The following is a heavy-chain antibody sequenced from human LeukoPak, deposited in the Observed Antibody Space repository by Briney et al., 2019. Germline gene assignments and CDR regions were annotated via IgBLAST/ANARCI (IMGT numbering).Heavy chain of an antibody. CDR2: ISGSGGST. D-gene: IGHD2-2*01. V-gene: IGHV3-23*01. J-gene: IGHJ4*02. CDR3: AKQSSTTCYAPLDY. CDR1: GFTFSSYA. Sequence: GGSLRLSCAASGFTFSSYAMSWVRQAPGKGLEWVSAISGSGGSTYYADSVKGRFTISRNNSKNTLYLQVNSLRAEDTAVYYCAKQSSTTCYAPLDYWGQGTLVTVSS.